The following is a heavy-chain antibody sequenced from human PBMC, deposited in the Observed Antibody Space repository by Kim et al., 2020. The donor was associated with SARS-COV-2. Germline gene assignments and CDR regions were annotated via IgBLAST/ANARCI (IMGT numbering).Heavy chain of an antibody. V-gene: IGHV4-39*01. D-gene: IGHD5-12*01. Sequence: SETLSLTCIVSGGSISRNSYYWAWIRQSPGKGLEWMGSINFRGSTYDNPSLKSRVTVSVATSKTQFSLKLTSLTAADTAMYYCARHSRMATIPGYFDYWG. CDR2: INFRGST. CDR1: GGSISRNSYY. J-gene: IGHJ4*03. CDR3: ARHSRMATIPGYFDY.